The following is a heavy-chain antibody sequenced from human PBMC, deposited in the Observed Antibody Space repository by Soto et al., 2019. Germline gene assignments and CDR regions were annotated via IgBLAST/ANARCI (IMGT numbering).Heavy chain of an antibody. J-gene: IGHJ5*02. CDR3: ARVIRGHYYNSPLDT. D-gene: IGHD3-10*01. Sequence: ASVKVSCKASGYTFTGYFMHWVRQAPGQGLEWMGWINPYSGGADYAQSFQGRVTMTRDTSISTVYMELSRLRFDDTAVYYCARVIRGHYYNSPLDTRGQTTVVTVSS. CDR2: INPYSGGA. V-gene: IGHV1-2*02. CDR1: GYTFTGYF.